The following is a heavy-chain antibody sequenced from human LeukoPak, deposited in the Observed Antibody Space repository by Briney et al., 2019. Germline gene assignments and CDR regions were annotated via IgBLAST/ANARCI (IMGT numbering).Heavy chain of an antibody. Sequence: SETLSLTCTVSGGSISSSSAYWGWIRQPPGKGLEWIGSIYYSKNTYYNPSLKSRVTISVDRSKNQFSLKLSSVTAADTAVYYCARGYKYYYDSSGYSDAFDIWGQGTMVTVSS. CDR2: IYYSKNT. CDR1: GGSISSSSAY. CDR3: ARGYKYYYDSSGYSDAFDI. D-gene: IGHD3-22*01. V-gene: IGHV4-39*07. J-gene: IGHJ3*02.